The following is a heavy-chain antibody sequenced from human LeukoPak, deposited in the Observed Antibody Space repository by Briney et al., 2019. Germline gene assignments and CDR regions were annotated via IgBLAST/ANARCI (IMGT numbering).Heavy chain of an antibody. V-gene: IGHV3-48*04. CDR3: AKPLDY. CDR2: IDSTSSII. CDR1: EFTLSSYS. J-gene: IGHJ4*02. Sequence: GGSLRLSCAASEFTLSSYSMNWVRQAPGKGLEWVSYIDSTSSIIYYADSVKGRFTISRDNAKNSLYLQMNSLRAEDTAVYYCAKPLDYWGQGTLVTVSS.